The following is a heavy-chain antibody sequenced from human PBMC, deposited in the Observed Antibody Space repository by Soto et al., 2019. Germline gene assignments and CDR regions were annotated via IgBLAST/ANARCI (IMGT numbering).Heavy chain of an antibody. CDR1: GGSFSGYY. CDR3: ARFTRSNYYDSSGRIDY. V-gene: IGHV4-34*01. J-gene: IGHJ4*02. Sequence: SETLSLTCAVYGGSFSGYYWSWIRQPPGKGLEWIGEINHSGSTNYNPSLKSRVTISVDTSKNQFSLKLSSVTAADTAVYYCARFTRSNYYDSSGRIDYWGQGTLVTVSS. CDR2: INHSGST. D-gene: IGHD3-22*01.